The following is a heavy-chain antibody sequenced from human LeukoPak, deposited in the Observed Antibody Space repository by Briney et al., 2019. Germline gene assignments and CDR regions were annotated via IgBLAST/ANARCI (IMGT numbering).Heavy chain of an antibody. Sequence: SETLSLTCTVSGGSISSYYWSWIRQPPGKGLEWIGYIYYSGSTNYNPSLKSRVTISVDTSKNQFSLNLSSVTAADTAVYYCARQSGYSSSWSGFDPWGQGTLVTVSS. D-gene: IGHD6-13*01. V-gene: IGHV4-59*08. CDR3: ARQSGYSSSWSGFDP. CDR1: GGSISSYY. CDR2: IYYSGST. J-gene: IGHJ5*02.